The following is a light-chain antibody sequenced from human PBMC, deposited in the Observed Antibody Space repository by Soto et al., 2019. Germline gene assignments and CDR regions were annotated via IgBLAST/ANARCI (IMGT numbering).Light chain of an antibody. CDR2: DVY. CDR3: CSYAGSNTFYV. Sequence: QSALTQPRSVSGSPGQSVTISCTGTSSNVGGYNYVSWYQHHPGKAPKLVIYDVYNRPSGVPDRFSGSKSDNTASLTISGLQAADEADYYWCSYAGSNTFYVFGTGTKVTVL. V-gene: IGLV2-11*01. J-gene: IGLJ1*01. CDR1: SSNVGGYNY.